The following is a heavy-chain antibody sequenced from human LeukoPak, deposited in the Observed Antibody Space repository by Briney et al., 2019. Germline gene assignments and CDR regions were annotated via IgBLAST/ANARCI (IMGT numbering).Heavy chain of an antibody. Sequence: SQTLSLTCAISGDSVSSNSATWNWIRQSPSRGLEWLGRTYYRSTWYNDYAVSVRGRITVSPDTSKNQFSLHLNSVTPEDTAVYYCARRLTQYDCFDPWGQGILVTVSS. CDR1: GDSVSSNSAT. V-gene: IGHV6-1*01. J-gene: IGHJ5*02. CDR3: ARRLTQYDCFDP. CDR2: TYYRSTWYN. D-gene: IGHD2-2*01.